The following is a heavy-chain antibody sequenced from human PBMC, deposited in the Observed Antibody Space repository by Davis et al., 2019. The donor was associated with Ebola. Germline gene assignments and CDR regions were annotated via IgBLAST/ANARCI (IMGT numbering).Heavy chain of an antibody. CDR1: GFTFSSYW. CDR3: VRTTYGAPEY. Sequence: GESLKISCAASGFTFSSYWMHWVRQTPGKGLVYVSRISSDGGITSYADSVKGRFTISRDNAKSTLYLQMNSLTAEDTAVYYCVRTTYGAPEYWGQGNLVTVSS. J-gene: IGHJ4*02. D-gene: IGHD4-17*01. CDR2: ISSDGGIT. V-gene: IGHV3-74*01.